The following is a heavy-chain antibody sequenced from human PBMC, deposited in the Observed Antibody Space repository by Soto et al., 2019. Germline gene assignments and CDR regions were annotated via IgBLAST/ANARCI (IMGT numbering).Heavy chain of an antibody. Sequence: PGGSLRLSCAASGFTFGSYSMNWVRQAPGKGLEWVSSISSSSSYIYYADSMKGRFTISRDNAKNSLYLQMNSLRAEDTAVYYCARLGGYCSGGSCPYGMDVWGQGTTVTVSS. D-gene: IGHD2-15*01. CDR3: ARLGGYCSGGSCPYGMDV. V-gene: IGHV3-21*01. J-gene: IGHJ6*02. CDR2: ISSSSSYI. CDR1: GFTFGSYS.